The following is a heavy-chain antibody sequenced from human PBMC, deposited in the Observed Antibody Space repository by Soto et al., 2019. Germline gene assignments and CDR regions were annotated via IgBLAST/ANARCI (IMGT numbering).Heavy chain of an antibody. Sequence: GGSLRLSCAASGFTFSSYAMSWVRQAPGKGLEWVSAISGSGGSTYYADSVKGRFTISRDNSKNTLYLQMNSLRAEDTAVYYCASERTYYYRSGSHGAFDISGQGTMVTLPS. CDR3: ASERTYYYRSGSHGAFDI. CDR1: GFTFSSYA. CDR2: ISGSGGST. D-gene: IGHD3-10*01. V-gene: IGHV3-23*01. J-gene: IGHJ3*02.